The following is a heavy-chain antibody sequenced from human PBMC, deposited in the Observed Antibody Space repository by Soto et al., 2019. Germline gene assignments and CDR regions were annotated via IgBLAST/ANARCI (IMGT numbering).Heavy chain of an antibody. J-gene: IGHJ5*02. CDR3: AIEHRITTDCTNGVCFYNWFDP. CDR1: GGSISSYY. D-gene: IGHD2-8*01. V-gene: IGHV4-59*01. Sequence: QVQLQESGPGLVKPSETLSLTCTVSGGSISSYYWSWIRQPPGKGLEWIGYIYYSGSTNYNPSLKSRVTISVDTSKNQFSLKLSSVTAADTAVYYCAIEHRITTDCTNGVCFYNWFDPWGQGTLVTVSS. CDR2: IYYSGST.